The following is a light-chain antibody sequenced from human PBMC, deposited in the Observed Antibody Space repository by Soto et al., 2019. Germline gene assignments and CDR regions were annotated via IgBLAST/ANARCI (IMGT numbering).Light chain of an antibody. CDR3: QQYGSSPYT. J-gene: IGKJ2*01. CDR1: QSIANF. V-gene: IGKV1-39*01. CDR2: AAS. Sequence: DIQMTQSPSSLSASVGDRVTVTCRASQSIANFLNWYQQKPGKAPSLLIYAASSLQSGVPSRFSGSGSGTDFTLTISRLEPEDFAVYYCQQYGSSPYTFGLGTKLEIK.